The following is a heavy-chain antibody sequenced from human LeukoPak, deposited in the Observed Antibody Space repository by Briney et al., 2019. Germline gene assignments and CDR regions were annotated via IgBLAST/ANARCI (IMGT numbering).Heavy chain of an antibody. D-gene: IGHD6-13*01. CDR3: ARLAAADKDY. V-gene: IGHV4-34*01. J-gene: IGHJ4*02. Sequence: SETLSLTCAVYGGSFSGYYWSWIRQPPGKGLEWIGEINHSGSTNYNPSLKSRVTISVDTSKNQFSLKLSSVTAADTAVYYCARLAAADKDYWGQGTLVNVSS. CDR1: GGSFSGYY. CDR2: INHSGST.